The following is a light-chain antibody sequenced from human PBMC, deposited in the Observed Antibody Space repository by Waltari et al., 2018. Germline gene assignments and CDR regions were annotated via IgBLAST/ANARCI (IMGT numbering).Light chain of an antibody. J-gene: IGKJ2*01. Sequence: DIQMTQSPSSLSASVGDRATITCRASQSISSYLNWYQQKPGKAPKLLIYAASSLQSGVPSRFSGSGSGTDFTLTISSLQPEDFATYYCQQSYSTPWYTFGQGTKLEIK. CDR1: QSISSY. V-gene: IGKV1-39*01. CDR3: QQSYSTPWYT. CDR2: AAS.